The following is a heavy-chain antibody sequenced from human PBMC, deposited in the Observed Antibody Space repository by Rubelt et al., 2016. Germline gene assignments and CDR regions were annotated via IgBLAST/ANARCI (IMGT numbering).Heavy chain of an antibody. V-gene: IGHV3-30*04. CDR3: ARVPYGDYVWGLLGY. Sequence: QVQLVESGGGVVQPGRSLRLSCAASGFTFSSYAMHWVRQAPGKGLEWVAVISYDGSNKYYADSVKGRFTISRDNSKNTLYLQMNSLRAEDTAVYYCARVPYGDYVWGLLGYWGQGTLVTVSS. CDR1: GFTFSSYA. J-gene: IGHJ4*02. D-gene: IGHD3-16*01. CDR2: ISYDGSNK.